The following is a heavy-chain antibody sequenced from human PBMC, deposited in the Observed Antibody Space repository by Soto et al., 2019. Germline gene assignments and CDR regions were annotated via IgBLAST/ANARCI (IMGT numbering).Heavy chain of an antibody. CDR3: ASTYSSSWYWFDP. V-gene: IGHV2-26*04. J-gene: IGHJ5*02. Sequence: QVTVKESGPVLVKPTETLTLTCTVSGFSLSNAGLGVSWIRQPPGKALEWLAHIFSNDEKSYSTSLKSRLTISKDTSKSQVVLIMTNMDTVATATYYCASTYSSSWYWFDPWGQGTLVTVSS. D-gene: IGHD6-13*01. CDR2: IFSNDEK. CDR1: GFSLSNAGLG.